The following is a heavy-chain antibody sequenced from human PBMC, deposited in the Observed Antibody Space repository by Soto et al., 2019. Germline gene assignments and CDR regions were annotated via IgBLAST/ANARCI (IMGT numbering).Heavy chain of an antibody. CDR1: GGTFSTAA. D-gene: IGHD3-3*02. V-gene: IGHV1-69*12. J-gene: IGHJ6*02. CDR3: ARDEDRPQLGGNYYYIMDF. Sequence: QVQVEQSGAEVKKPGSSVKVSCKASGGTFSTAAISWVRQAPGQGLEWMGGIMPIFRTADYAQKFQGRVTLTADEFTSTVCLEPTSLSSEYTGIYYCARDEDRPQLGGNYYYIMDFWGQGTPVTVSS. CDR2: IMPIFRTA.